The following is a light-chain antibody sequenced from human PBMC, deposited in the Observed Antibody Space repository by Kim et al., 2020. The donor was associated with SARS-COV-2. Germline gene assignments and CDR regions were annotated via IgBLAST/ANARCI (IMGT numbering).Light chain of an antibody. V-gene: IGLV2-14*03. CDR3: SSYTRNNIDV. Sequence: QSALTQPASVSGSPGQSITISCTGPNSDISDSKFVSWYQHHPGEAPKLLIFDVTQRSSGVSDRFSASKSGNTASLGISELQPEDEADYYCSSYTRNNIDVFGTGTKVTVL. CDR1: NSDISDSKF. J-gene: IGLJ1*01. CDR2: DVT.